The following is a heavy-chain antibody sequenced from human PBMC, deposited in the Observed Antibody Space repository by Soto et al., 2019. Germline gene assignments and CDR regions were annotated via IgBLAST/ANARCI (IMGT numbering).Heavy chain of an antibody. J-gene: IGHJ4*02. D-gene: IGHD6-13*01. CDR2: IYWDDDK. V-gene: IGHV2-5*02. CDR1: GFSLSTSGVG. CDR3: ALSVAAAGPLTYFDY. Sequence: QITLKESGPTLVKPTQTLTLTCTFSGFSLSTSGVGVGWIRQPPGKALEWLALIYWDDDKRYSPSLKSSLTITKDTSKNQVVLTMTNMDPVDTATYYCALSVAAAGPLTYFDYWGQGTLVTVSS.